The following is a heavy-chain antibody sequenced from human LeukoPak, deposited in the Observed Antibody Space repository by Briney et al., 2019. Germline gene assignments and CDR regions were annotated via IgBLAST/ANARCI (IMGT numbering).Heavy chain of an antibody. CDR3: AGDKTTGGWYEIDY. D-gene: IGHD6-19*01. CDR1: GFTVSSYY. Sequence: PGGSLRLSCAASGFTVSSYYMSWVRQAPGKGLESVSVISNEGGTYYADSVKGRFTISRDNSKSTVYLQMNSLRAEDTAVYYCAGDKTTGGWYEIDYWGQGTLVTVSS. CDR2: ISNEGGT. J-gene: IGHJ4*02. V-gene: IGHV3-53*01.